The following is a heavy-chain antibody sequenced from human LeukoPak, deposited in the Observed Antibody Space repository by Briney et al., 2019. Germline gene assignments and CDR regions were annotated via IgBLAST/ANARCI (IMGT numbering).Heavy chain of an antibody. D-gene: IGHD5-18*01. V-gene: IGHV1-69*05. CDR3: ARGLVDTATDY. CDR2: IIPNFGTR. CDR1: GGTFSSYA. J-gene: IGHJ4*02. Sequence: SVKVSCKASGGTFSSYAINWVRQAPGQGLEWMGGIIPNFGTRNYSQKFQGRVTITTDESTSTAYMELSSLTDEDTAVYYCARGLVDTATDYWGQGTLVTFSS.